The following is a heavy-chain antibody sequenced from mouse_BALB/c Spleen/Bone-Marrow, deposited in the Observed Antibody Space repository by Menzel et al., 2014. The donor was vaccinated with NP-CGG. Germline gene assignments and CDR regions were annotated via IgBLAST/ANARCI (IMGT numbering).Heavy chain of an antibody. J-gene: IGHJ4*01. V-gene: IGHV1-87*01. CDR2: IYPGDGDT. CDR3: ARFYGYDGMDY. D-gene: IGHD2-2*01. CDR1: GYTFTSYW. Sequence: QVHVKQSGAELAGPGASVKLSCKASGYTFTSYWMQWVKQRPGQGLEWIGAIYPGDGDTRYTQKFKGKAALTADKSSSTAYMQLSSLASEDSAVYYCARFYGYDGMDYWGQGTPVTVSS.